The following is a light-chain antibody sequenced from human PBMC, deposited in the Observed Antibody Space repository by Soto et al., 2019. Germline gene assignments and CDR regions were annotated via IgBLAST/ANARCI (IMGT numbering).Light chain of an antibody. CDR2: RIF. CDR3: QQRSDWIT. V-gene: IGKV3-11*01. CDR1: QSVSGY. J-gene: IGKJ5*01. Sequence: EIVMTQSPGTVSVFPGETVTLSCRASQSVSGYLDWFHQKPGQAPRLVLLRIFTRAIGVPARFSGSGSGTDFTLTISSLEPEDFAVYYCQQRSDWITFGQGTRLEIK.